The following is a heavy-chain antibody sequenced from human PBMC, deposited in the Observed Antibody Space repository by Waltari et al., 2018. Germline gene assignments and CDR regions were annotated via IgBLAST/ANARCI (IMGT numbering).Heavy chain of an antibody. D-gene: IGHD3-22*01. J-gene: IGHJ6*02. Sequence: QVQLVQSGAEVKKPGASVKVSCKASGYTFTGYYMHWVRQAPGQGLEWMGRINPNSGGTNDAQKFQGRVTRTRDTSISTAYMELSRLRSDDTAVYYCARGVTYYYDSSGFLDVWGQGTTVTVSS. CDR1: GYTFTGYY. CDR3: ARGVTYYYDSSGFLDV. CDR2: INPNSGGT. V-gene: IGHV1-2*06.